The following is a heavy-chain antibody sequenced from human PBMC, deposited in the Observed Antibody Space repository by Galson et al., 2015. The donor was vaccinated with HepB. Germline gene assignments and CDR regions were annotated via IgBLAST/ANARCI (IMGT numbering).Heavy chain of an antibody. D-gene: IGHD4-17*01. V-gene: IGHV1-2*06. CDR1: GYTFTGYY. Sequence: SVKVSCKASGYTFTGYYMHWVRQAPGQGLEWMGRINPNSGGTNYAQKFQGRVTMTRDTSISTAYLELSRLRSDDTAAYYCARTHGDPGEICFDPWGQGTLVTVSS. CDR3: ARTHGDPGEICFDP. CDR2: INPNSGGT. J-gene: IGHJ5*02.